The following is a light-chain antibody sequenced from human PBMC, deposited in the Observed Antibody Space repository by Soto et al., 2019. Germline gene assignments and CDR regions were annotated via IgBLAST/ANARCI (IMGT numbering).Light chain of an antibody. Sequence: QSVLTQPASVSGSPGQSITISCTGTSSDVGIYNYVSWYQQHPGKAPKLIICEVYNRPSGVSNRFSGSKSGNTASLTVSGLQAGDAGHYSYCTSYSGSNNPYVFGTGTQVTVL. CDR1: SSDVGIYNY. CDR3: TSYSGSNNPYV. CDR2: EVY. J-gene: IGLJ1*01. V-gene: IGLV2-14*01.